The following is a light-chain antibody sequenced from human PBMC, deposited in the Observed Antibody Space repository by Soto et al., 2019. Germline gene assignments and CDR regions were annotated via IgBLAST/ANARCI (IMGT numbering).Light chain of an antibody. J-gene: IGKJ1*01. Sequence: DIQMTQSPSSLSASIGDRVTITCRSSQSVGTYLNWYQQKPGEAPKLLIYKASTLKSGVPSRFSGSGSGTEFTLTISSLQPDDFATYYCQHYNSYSEAFGQGTQVELK. CDR2: KAS. CDR1: QSVGTY. CDR3: QHYNSYSEA. V-gene: IGKV1-5*03.